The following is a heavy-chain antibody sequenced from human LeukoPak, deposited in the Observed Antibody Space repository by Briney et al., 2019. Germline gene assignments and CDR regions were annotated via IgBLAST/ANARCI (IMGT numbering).Heavy chain of an antibody. J-gene: IGHJ4*02. V-gene: IGHV3-21*01. CDR3: ARDPYDYVWGSYPPPSY. Sequence: PGGSLRLSCAASGFTFSSYSMNWVRQAPGKGLEWVSSISSSSSYIYYADSVKGRFTISRDNAKNSLYLQMNSLRAENTAVYYCARDPYDYVWGSYPPPSYWGQGTLVTVSS. D-gene: IGHD3-16*02. CDR2: ISSSSSYI. CDR1: GFTFSSYS.